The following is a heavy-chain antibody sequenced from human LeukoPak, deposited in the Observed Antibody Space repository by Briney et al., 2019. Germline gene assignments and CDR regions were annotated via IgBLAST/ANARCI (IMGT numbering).Heavy chain of an antibody. CDR1: GFTFSSYG. CDR2: IWYDGSNK. D-gene: IGHD3-22*01. J-gene: IGHJ4*02. CDR3: ARDGGYYDSSGYYFGY. V-gene: IGHV3-33*01. Sequence: QPGRSLRLSCAASGFTFSSYGMHWVRQAPGKGLEWVAVIWYDGSNKYYADSVKGRFTISRDNSKNTLYLQMNSLRAEDTAVYYCARDGGYYDSSGYYFGYRGQGTLVTVSS.